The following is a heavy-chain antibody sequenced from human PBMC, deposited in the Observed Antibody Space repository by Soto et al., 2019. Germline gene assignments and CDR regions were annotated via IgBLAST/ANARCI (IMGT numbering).Heavy chain of an antibody. Sequence: QVQLVQSGAEVKKPGASVKVSCKASGYTFTSYGISWVRQAPGQGLEWMGWISAYNGNTNYAQKLQGRVTMTTDTPQSTAYMELRSLRSDDTAVYYCARDLGPVYDYGDYAPPPHRPTPYDYWGQGTLVTVSS. CDR2: ISAYNGNT. J-gene: IGHJ4*02. CDR1: GYTFTSYG. D-gene: IGHD4-17*01. V-gene: IGHV1-18*01. CDR3: ARDLGPVYDYGDYAPPPHRPTPYDY.